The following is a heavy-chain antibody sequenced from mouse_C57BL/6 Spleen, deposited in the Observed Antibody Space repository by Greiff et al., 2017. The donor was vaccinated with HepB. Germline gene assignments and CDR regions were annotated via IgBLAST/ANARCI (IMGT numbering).Heavy chain of an antibody. Sequence: VQLQQSGAELVKPGASVKLSCKASGYTFTSYWMHWVKQRPGQGLEWIGQIYPGDGDTNYNGKFKGKATLTADKSSSTAYMQLSSLTSEDSAVYFCARSMVDYWGQGTTLTVSS. CDR2: IYPGDGDT. J-gene: IGHJ2*01. CDR3: ARSMVDY. CDR1: GYTFTSYW. V-gene: IGHV1-80*01. D-gene: IGHD1-1*02.